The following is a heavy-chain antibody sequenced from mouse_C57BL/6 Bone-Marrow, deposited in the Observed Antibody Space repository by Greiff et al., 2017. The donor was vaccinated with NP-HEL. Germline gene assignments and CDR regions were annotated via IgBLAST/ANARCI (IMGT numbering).Heavy chain of an antibody. Sequence: EVQLVESGGGLVQPGGSLKLSCAASGFTFSDYYMYWVRQTPEKRLEWVAYISNGGGSTYYPDTVKGRFTISRDNAKNTLYLQMSRLKSEDTAMYYCARQLGRAMDYWGQGTSVTVSS. CDR3: ARQLGRAMDY. V-gene: IGHV5-12*01. J-gene: IGHJ4*01. CDR2: ISNGGGST. CDR1: GFTFSDYY. D-gene: IGHD4-1*01.